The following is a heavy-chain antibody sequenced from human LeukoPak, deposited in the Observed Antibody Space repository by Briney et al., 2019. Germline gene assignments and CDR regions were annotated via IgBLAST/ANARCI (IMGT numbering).Heavy chain of an antibody. V-gene: IGHV3-23*01. CDR3: AKVTDSSGYYFFDY. J-gene: IGHJ4*02. CDR1: GFTFSSYA. D-gene: IGHD3-22*01. CDR2: ISGSGGST. Sequence: GGSLRLSCTTSGFTFSSYAMSWVRQAPGKGLEWVSAISGSGGSTYYADSVKGRFTISRDNSKNTLYLQMNSLRAEDTAVYYCAKVTDSSGYYFFDYWGQGTLVTVSS.